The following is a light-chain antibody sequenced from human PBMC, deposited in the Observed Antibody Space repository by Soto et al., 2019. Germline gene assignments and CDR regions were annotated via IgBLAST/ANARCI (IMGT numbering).Light chain of an antibody. J-gene: IGKJ2*01. V-gene: IGKV3-15*01. CDR3: QQYNIWPHL. CDR1: QSIATN. Sequence: EIVMTQSPATLSVSPGERATLSCRASQSIATNFAWYQQKPGQAPRLLISGASIRATGIPARFSGSGSGTEFTLTIASLQSEDFAVYYCQQYNIWPHLFGQGTKLEIK. CDR2: GAS.